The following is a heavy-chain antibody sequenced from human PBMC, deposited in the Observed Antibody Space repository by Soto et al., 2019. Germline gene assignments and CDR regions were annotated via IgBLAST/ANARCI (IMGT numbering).Heavy chain of an antibody. Sequence: QVQLVESGGGVVQPGRSLRLSCAASGFTFNNYGMQWVRQAPDKGLEWVAMIWFDGSNQYYADSVKGRFTISRDNSKSTLYLQMDNLRAEDTAVYYCAKDHSYGSGTSYGHNWFDPWGQGTLVTVSS. J-gene: IGHJ5*02. CDR1: GFTFNNYG. D-gene: IGHD3-10*01. CDR3: AKDHSYGSGTSYGHNWFDP. CDR2: IWFDGSNQ. V-gene: IGHV3-33*06.